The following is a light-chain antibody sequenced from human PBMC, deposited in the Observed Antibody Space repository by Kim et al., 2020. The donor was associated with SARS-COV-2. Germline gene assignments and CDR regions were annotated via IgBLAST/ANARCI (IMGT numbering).Light chain of an antibody. CDR1: SLRNYY. CDR2: GKY. V-gene: IGLV3-19*01. CDR3: NSRDSSGDHVV. J-gene: IGLJ3*02. Sequence: ALGQTVRLTCQGDSLRNYYATWYQRRPGQAPVLVLYGKYNRPSGIPDRFSGSASGNTASLTITGAQAEDEADYYCNSRDSSGDHVVFGGGTKLTV.